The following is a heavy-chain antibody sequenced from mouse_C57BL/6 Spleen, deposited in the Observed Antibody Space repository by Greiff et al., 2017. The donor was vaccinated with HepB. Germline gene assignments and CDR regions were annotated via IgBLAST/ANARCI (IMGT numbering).Heavy chain of an antibody. CDR3: ARQDYYGSRSYWYFDV. CDR1: GFTFSSYG. D-gene: IGHD1-1*01. Sequence: EVQVVESGGDLVKPGGSLKLSCAASGFTFSSYGMSWVRQTPDKRLEWVATISSGGSYTYYPDSVKGRFTISRDNAKNTLYLQMSSLKSEDTAMYYCARQDYYGSRSYWYFDVWGTGTTVTVSS. CDR2: ISSGGSYT. V-gene: IGHV5-6*01. J-gene: IGHJ1*03.